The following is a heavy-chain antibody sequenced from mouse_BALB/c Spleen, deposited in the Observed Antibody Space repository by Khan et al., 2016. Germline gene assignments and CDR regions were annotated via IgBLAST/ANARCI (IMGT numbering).Heavy chain of an antibody. V-gene: IGHV3-1*02. Sequence: EVQLQESGPDLVTPSQSLSLTCTVTDYSITSGYSWHWIRQFPGNKLEWMGYIHYSGSTNYKPSLKSRNSITRDTSKNQFFLQLNSVTTEDTTTYYSVSYGYYAVDDWGQGTSVTVSS. J-gene: IGHJ4*01. CDR1: DYSITSGYS. CDR3: VSYGYYAVDD. D-gene: IGHD1-1*02. CDR2: IHYSGST.